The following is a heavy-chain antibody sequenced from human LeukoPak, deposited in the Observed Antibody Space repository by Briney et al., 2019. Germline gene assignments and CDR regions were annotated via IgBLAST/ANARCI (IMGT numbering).Heavy chain of an antibody. CDR2: IKQDGSEK. Sequence: PGGSLRLSCAASGFTFSSYWMSWVRQAPGKGLKWVANIKQDGSEKYYVDSVKGRFTISRDNAKNSLYLQMNSLRAEDTAVYYCARDARQQLVERFDYWGQGTLVTVSS. D-gene: IGHD6-13*01. J-gene: IGHJ4*02. CDR1: GFTFSSYW. V-gene: IGHV3-7*03. CDR3: ARDARQQLVERFDY.